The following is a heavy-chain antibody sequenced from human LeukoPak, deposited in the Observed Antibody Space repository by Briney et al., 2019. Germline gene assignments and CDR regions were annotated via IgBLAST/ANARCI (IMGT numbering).Heavy chain of an antibody. Sequence: GGSLRLSCAASGFTFSSYGMHWVRQAPGKGLEWVAFIRYDGSNKYYADSVKGRFTISRDNSKNTLSLQMNSLRAEDTAVYFCARILSSAWGELGYWGQGTLVTVSS. V-gene: IGHV3-30*02. D-gene: IGHD6-19*01. CDR3: ARILSSAWGELGY. J-gene: IGHJ4*02. CDR2: IRYDGSNK. CDR1: GFTFSSYG.